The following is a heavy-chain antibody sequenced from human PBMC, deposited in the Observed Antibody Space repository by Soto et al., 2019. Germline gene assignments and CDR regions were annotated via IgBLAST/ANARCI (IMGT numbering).Heavy chain of an antibody. D-gene: IGHD6-13*01. CDR1: GFTLSSYA. CDR3: ASRPTGVARGGIGSGGMDV. V-gene: IGHV3-30*04. Sequence: PGGSLRLSCAASGFTLSSYAVHWVRQAPGKGLEWVAVMSFDGSKASHADSVKGRFTISRDNSKNTVSLQMNSLRVEESDVYHCASRPTGVARGGIGSGGMDVWGQVNTVTVSS. J-gene: IGHJ6*02. CDR2: MSFDGSKA.